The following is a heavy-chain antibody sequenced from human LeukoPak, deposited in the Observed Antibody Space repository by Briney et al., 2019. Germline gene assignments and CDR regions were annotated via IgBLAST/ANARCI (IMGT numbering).Heavy chain of an antibody. Sequence: GGSLRLSCAASGFTFTSYAMSWVRQAPGKGLEWVSAISGPGSSTFYADSVKGRFTISRDNSKNTLYLQMSSLRAEDTAVYYCAKDLFVLSGSGYPNWFDPWGQGILVTVSS. D-gene: IGHD3-22*01. CDR2: ISGPGSST. CDR3: AKDLFVLSGSGYPNWFDP. CDR1: GFTFTSYA. V-gene: IGHV3-23*01. J-gene: IGHJ5*02.